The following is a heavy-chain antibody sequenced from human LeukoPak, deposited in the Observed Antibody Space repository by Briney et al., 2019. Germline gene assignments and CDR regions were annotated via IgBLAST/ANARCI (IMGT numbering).Heavy chain of an antibody. CDR3: AKDLEYYDSSGYYDY. CDR1: GFIFTNYA. CDR2: ISGSGFKT. Sequence: GGSLRLSCAASGFIFTNYAMNWVRQAPGKGLEWVSAISGSGFKTYYADSVKGRFTISRDNSKNALYLQMNRLRAEDTAVYYCAKDLEYYDSSGYYDYWGQGTLVTLP. D-gene: IGHD3-22*01. J-gene: IGHJ4*02. V-gene: IGHV3-23*01.